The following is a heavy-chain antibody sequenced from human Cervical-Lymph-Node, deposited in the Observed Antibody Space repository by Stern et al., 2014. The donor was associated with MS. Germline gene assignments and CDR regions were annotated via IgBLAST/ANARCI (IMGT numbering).Heavy chain of an antibody. CDR1: GYTFTAYN. J-gene: IGHJ4*02. V-gene: IGHV1-2*06. CDR2: IKPKRGVT. Sequence: QVQLVESGADVKKPGASVKVSCKASGYTFTAYNMHWLRQAPGQAIEWMGRIKPKRGVTNSAQKLQDRVTMTRDTSISTVYMELSRLRSNDTAMYYCATRRGCSGGSCSSRSLDYWGQGTLVTVSS. D-gene: IGHD2-15*01. CDR3: ATRRGCSGGSCSSRSLDY.